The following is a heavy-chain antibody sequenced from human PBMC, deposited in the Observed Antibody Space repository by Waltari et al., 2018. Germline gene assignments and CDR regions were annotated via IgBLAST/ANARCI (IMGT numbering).Heavy chain of an antibody. CDR2: CIPILGIT. CDR3: SRGGWELEGAAAFDI. V-gene: IGHV1-69*02. J-gene: IGHJ3*02. CDR1: GGTFRGYN. Sequence: QVQLVQSGAEVKKTGSSVKVSCKASGGTFRGYNISWVRPAPGQGLEWMGRCIPILGITNWPQKFQGRVTITADKSTSTAYMELSSLRAEDTAVYYCSRGGWELEGAAAFDICGQGTMVTVSS. D-gene: IGHD1-1*01.